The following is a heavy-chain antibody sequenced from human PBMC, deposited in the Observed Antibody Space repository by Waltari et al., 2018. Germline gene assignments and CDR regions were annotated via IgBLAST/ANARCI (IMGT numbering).Heavy chain of an antibody. CDR2: ISSSVRST. J-gene: IGHJ4*02. CDR3: AKMAWTTTAYPDSD. CDR1: GFNFSSYE. Sequence: EVQLVESGGGLAQPGGSLRLSCVASGFNFSSYEMNWVRQAPGEGLEWVSYISSSVRSTIYADSARGRFTISRDNAKNSLYLQMNSLRAEDTAVYFCAKMAWTTTAYPDSDWGQGILVTVSS. V-gene: IGHV3-48*03. D-gene: IGHD4-17*01.